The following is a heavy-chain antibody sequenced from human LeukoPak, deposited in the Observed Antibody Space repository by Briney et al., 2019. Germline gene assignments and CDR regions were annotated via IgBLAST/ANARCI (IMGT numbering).Heavy chain of an antibody. CDR2: IYYRGNT. CDR1: GGSFSGFY. D-gene: IGHD6-19*01. Sequence: PSETLSLTCAVYGGSFSGFYWVWIRQPPGKGLEWIGSIYYRGNTYYGPSLKSRVTISVDTSKNQFSLKLGSVTAADTAVYYCARQTTAYGSGWHFDNWGQGTLVTVSS. V-gene: IGHV4-34*01. J-gene: IGHJ4*02. CDR3: ARQTTAYGSGWHFDN.